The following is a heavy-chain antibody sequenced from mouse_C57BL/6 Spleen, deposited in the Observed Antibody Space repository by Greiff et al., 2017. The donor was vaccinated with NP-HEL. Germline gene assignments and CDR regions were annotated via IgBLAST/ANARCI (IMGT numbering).Heavy chain of an antibody. Sequence: EVQWVESGGGLVKPGGSLKLSCAASGFTFSDYGMHWVRQAPEKGLEWVAYISSGSSTIYYADTVKGRFTISRDNAKNTLFLQMTSLRSEDTAMYYCARRAYYYGTGYFDVWGTGTTVTVSS. D-gene: IGHD1-1*01. V-gene: IGHV5-17*01. CDR1: GFTFSDYG. CDR3: ARRAYYYGTGYFDV. J-gene: IGHJ1*03. CDR2: ISSGSSTI.